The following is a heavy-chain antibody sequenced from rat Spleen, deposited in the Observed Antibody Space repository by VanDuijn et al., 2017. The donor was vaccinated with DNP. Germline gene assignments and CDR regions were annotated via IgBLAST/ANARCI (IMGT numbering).Heavy chain of an antibody. CDR3: ARGIPDFDY. CDR2: ISSGGST. V-gene: IGHV2S12*01. Sequence: QVQLKESGPGLVQPSQTLSLTCTVSGFSLTSYGVSWVRQPPGKGLEWIAAISSGGSTYYNSALKSRLSISRDTSKSQVFLKMNSLQIEDTATYYCARGIPDFDYWGQGVMVTVSS. CDR1: GFSLTSYG. D-gene: IGHD2-2*01. J-gene: IGHJ2*01.